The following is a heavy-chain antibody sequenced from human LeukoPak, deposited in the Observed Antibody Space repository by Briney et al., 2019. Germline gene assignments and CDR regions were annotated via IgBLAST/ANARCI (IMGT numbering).Heavy chain of an antibody. J-gene: IGHJ5*02. CDR1: GYTFTSYG. V-gene: IGHV1-18*01. D-gene: IGHD6-6*01. CDR3: ARGRQLVPNNWFDP. Sequence: ASVKVSCTASGYTFTSYGISWVRQAPGQGLEWMGWISAYNGNTNYAQKLQGRVTMTTDTSTSTAYMELRSLRSDDTAVYYCARGRQLVPNNWFDPWGQGTLVTVSS. CDR2: ISAYNGNT.